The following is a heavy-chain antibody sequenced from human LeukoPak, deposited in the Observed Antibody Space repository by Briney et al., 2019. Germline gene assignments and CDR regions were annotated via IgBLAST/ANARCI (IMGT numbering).Heavy chain of an antibody. J-gene: IGHJ4*02. CDR2: VKQDGSEK. Sequence: GGSLRLSCAASGFTFSTYWMSWVRQAPGKGLEWVANVKQDGSEKSYVDSVKGRFTISRDNAKNSLYLQMNSLRVEDTAVYYCVRDSDRVRDYWGQGTLVTVSS. V-gene: IGHV3-7*01. CDR3: VRDSDRVRDY. CDR1: GFTFSTYW. D-gene: IGHD3-10*01.